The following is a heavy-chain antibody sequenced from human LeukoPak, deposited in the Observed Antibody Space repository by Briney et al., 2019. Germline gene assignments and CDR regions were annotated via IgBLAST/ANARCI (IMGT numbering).Heavy chain of an antibody. Sequence: ASVKVSCKVSGYTLTELSMHWVRQAPGKGLEWMGGFDPEDGETIYAQKFQGRVTMTEDTSTDTAYMELSSLRSEDTAVYYCATVGRGWNQDIVVVPAAPFFDYWGQGTLVTVSS. D-gene: IGHD2-2*01. J-gene: IGHJ4*02. CDR2: FDPEDGET. CDR3: ATVGRGWNQDIVVVPAAPFFDY. V-gene: IGHV1-24*01. CDR1: GYTLTELS.